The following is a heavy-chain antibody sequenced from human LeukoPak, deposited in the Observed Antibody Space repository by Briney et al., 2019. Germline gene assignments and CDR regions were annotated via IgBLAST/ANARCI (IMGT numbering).Heavy chain of an antibody. Sequence: GASVKVSCKASGGTFSSYAISWVRQAPGQGLEWMGGIIPIFGTANYAQKLQGRATMTTDTSTSTAYMELRSLRSDDTAVYYCARDTPGLHVWGSYRTSIDYWGQGTLVTVSS. J-gene: IGHJ4*02. D-gene: IGHD3-16*02. CDR2: IIPIFGTA. CDR3: ARDTPGLHVWGSYRTSIDY. V-gene: IGHV1-69*05. CDR1: GGTFSSYA.